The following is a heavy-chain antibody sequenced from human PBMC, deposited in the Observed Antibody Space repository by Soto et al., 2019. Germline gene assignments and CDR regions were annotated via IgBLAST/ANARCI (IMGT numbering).Heavy chain of an antibody. Sequence: QVQLQESGPGLVKPSQTLSLTCTVSGGSISSGGYYWSWIRQHPGKGLEWIGYIYYSGSTYYNPSLKSXXTXSXXPSKNQFSLKLSSVTAADTAVYYCANYDDGWYFDLWGRGTLVTVSS. V-gene: IGHV4-31*03. CDR2: IYYSGST. D-gene: IGHD3-22*01. CDR3: ANYDDGWYFDL. CDR1: GGSISSGGYY. J-gene: IGHJ2*01.